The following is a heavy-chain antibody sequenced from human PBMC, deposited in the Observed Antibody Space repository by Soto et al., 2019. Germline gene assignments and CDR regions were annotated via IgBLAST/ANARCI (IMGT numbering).Heavy chain of an antibody. V-gene: IGHV4-59*01. CDR2: IHYSGTT. CDR3: AAGEARSRNLAPYYLDF. Sequence: PSETLSLTCTVSGGSMRNYFWTWIRQPPGKGLEWIGYIHYSGTTSFFPSYNPSLRSRVTISEDTSKNQVSLKLLYVTTADTTVYFCAAGEARSRNLAPYYLDFWGQGTLVTVSS. D-gene: IGHD2-21*01. J-gene: IGHJ4*02. CDR1: GGSMRNYF.